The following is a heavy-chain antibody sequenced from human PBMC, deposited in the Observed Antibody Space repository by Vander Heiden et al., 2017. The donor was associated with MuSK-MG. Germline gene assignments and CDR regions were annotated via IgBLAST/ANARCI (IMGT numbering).Heavy chain of an antibody. CDR2: IYHSGST. CDR3: ARAADYYDSSGYYSLSYYFDY. V-gene: IGHV4-38-2*02. CDR1: GYSISSGYY. J-gene: IGHJ4*02. Sequence: QVQLQESGPGLVKPSETLSLTCTVSGYSISSGYYWGWIRQPPGKGLEWIGSIYHSGSTYYNPALKSRVTISVDTSKNQCSLKLSAVTAADTAVYYCARAADYYDSSGYYSLSYYFDYWGQGTLVTVSS. D-gene: IGHD3-22*01.